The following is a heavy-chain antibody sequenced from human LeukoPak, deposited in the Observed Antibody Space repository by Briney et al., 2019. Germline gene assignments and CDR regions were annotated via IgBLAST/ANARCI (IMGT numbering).Heavy chain of an antibody. Sequence: SVKVSCKASGGTFSSYTISWVRQAPGQGLEWMGRIIPILGIANYAQKFQGRVTITTDESTSTAYMELSSLRSEDTAVYYCARIYDSSGYSHFDYWGQGTLVTVSS. CDR1: GGTFSSYT. V-gene: IGHV1-69*02. CDR2: IIPILGIA. J-gene: IGHJ4*02. CDR3: ARIYDSSGYSHFDY. D-gene: IGHD3-22*01.